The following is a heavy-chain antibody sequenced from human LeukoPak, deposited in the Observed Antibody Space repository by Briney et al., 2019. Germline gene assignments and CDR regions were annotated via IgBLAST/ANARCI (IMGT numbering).Heavy chain of an antibody. V-gene: IGHV4-39*01. Sequence: PSETLSLTCTVSGGSISSSSYYWGWIRQPPGKGLEWLGSIYYSGSTYYNPSLKSRVTISVDTSKNQFSLKLSSVTAADTAVYYCASSLGYCSGGSCYPDAFDIWGQGTMVTVSS. CDR1: GGSISSSSYY. CDR2: IYYSGST. D-gene: IGHD2-15*01. CDR3: ASSLGYCSGGSCYPDAFDI. J-gene: IGHJ3*02.